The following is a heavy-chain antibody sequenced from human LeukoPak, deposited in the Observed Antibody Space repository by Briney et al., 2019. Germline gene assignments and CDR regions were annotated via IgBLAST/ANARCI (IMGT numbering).Heavy chain of an antibody. CDR2: IYYSGST. Sequence: SQTLSLTCTVSGGSITSGSYYWTWIRQPPGKGLEWIGSIYYSGSTYYNPSLKSRVTISVDTSKNQFSLKLSSVTAADTAVYYCARGAVADAFDIWGQGTMVTVSS. J-gene: IGHJ3*02. D-gene: IGHD6-19*01. CDR1: GGSITSGSYY. V-gene: IGHV4-39*07. CDR3: ARGAVADAFDI.